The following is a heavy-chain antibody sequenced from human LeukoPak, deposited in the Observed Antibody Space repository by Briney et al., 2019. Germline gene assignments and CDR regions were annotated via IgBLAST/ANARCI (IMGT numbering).Heavy chain of an antibody. D-gene: IGHD6-13*01. Sequence: SETLSLTCTVSGGSISSYYRSWIRQPPGKGLEWIGSIYYSGSTYYNPSLKSRVTISVDTSKNQFSLKLSSVTAADTAVYYCARPGNIAAAGFDYWGQGTLVTVSS. CDR2: IYYSGST. CDR3: ARPGNIAAAGFDY. J-gene: IGHJ4*02. V-gene: IGHV4-59*05. CDR1: GGSISSYY.